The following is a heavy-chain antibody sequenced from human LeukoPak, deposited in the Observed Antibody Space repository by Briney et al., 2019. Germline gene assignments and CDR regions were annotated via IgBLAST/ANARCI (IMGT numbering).Heavy chain of an antibody. J-gene: IGHJ4*02. CDR1: GYTFTSYY. D-gene: IGHD3-22*01. V-gene: IGHV1-46*03. CDR2: INPSGGST. Sequence: ASVKVSCKASGYTFTSYYMHWVRQAPGQGLEWMGIINPSGGSTSYAQKFRGRVTMTRDTSTSTVYMELSSLRSEDTAVYYCAMNFNYYDSSGPITPFDYWGQGTLVTVSS. CDR3: AMNFNYYDSSGPITPFDY.